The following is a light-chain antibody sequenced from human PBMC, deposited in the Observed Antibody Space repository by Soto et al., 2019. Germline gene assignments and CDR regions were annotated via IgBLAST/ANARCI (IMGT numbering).Light chain of an antibody. V-gene: IGKV1-17*01. CDR2: AAS. J-gene: IGKJ3*01. Sequence: DIQMTQSPSSLSASVGDRVAITCRASQDIRKDLGWYQQKPGKAPKRLIYAASSLQSGAPSRFSGSGSGTEFTLTISSLQPEDSATYYCLQHNSYPLTFGPGTKVGVK. CDR3: LQHNSYPLT. CDR1: QDIRKD.